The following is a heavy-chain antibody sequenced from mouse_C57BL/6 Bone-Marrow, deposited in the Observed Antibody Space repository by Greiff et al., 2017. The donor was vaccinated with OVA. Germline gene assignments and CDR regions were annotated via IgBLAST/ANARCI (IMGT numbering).Heavy chain of an antibody. D-gene: IGHD1-1*02. Sequence: QVQLQQSGAELARPGASVKLSCKASGYTFTSYTMHWVKQRPGQGLEWIGYINPSSGYTKYNQKFKDKATLTADTSSSTAYMQLSSLTSEDAAVDYCARRRGYGYWYFEVWGTGTTVTVSS. V-gene: IGHV1-4*01. CDR1: GYTFTSYT. J-gene: IGHJ1*03. CDR3: ARRRGYGYWYFEV. CDR2: INPSSGYT.